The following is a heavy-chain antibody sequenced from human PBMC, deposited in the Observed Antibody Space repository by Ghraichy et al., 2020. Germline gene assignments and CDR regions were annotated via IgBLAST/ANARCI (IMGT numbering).Heavy chain of an antibody. CDR1: GFTFSGYS. V-gene: IGHV3-48*02. CDR2: ITSSSRHI. CDR3: ARGSKVVRFYYYDGMDV. D-gene: IGHD4-23*01. Sequence: GGSLRLSCVGSGFTFSGYSMNWVRQSPGKGLEWVAYITSSSRHIFYADSVKGRFTISRDNAQNSLYLQMNSLRDEDTAEYYCARGSKVVRFYYYDGMDVWGHGTTVTVSS. J-gene: IGHJ6*02.